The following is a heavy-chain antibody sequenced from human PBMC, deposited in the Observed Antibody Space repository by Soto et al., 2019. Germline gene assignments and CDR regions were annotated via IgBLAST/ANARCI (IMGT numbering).Heavy chain of an antibody. CDR1: GFTFSSYG. V-gene: IGHV3-33*01. CDR2: IWYDGSNK. J-gene: IGHJ2*01. D-gene: IGHD3-10*01. Sequence: GGSLRLSCAASGFTFSSYGMRWVRQAPGKGLEWVAVIWYDGSNKYYADSVKGRFTISRDNSKNTLYLQMNSLRAEDTAVYYCARGPYGPYDYWYFDLWGRGTLVTVSS. CDR3: ARGPYGPYDYWYFDL.